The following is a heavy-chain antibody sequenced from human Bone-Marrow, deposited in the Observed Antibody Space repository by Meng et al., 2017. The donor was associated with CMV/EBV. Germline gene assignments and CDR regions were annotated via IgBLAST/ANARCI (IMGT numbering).Heavy chain of an antibody. CDR3: ARELWDLGYCSSTSCRGGTGVDY. V-gene: IGHV1-2*02. J-gene: IGHJ4*02. Sequence: ASVKVSCKASGYTFTGYYMHWVRQAPGQGLEWMGWINPNSGGTNYAQKFQGRVTMTRDTSISTAYMGLSRLRSDDTAVYYCARELWDLGYCSSTSCRGGTGVDYWVQGTLVTVSS. D-gene: IGHD2-2*01. CDR2: INPNSGGT. CDR1: GYTFTGYY.